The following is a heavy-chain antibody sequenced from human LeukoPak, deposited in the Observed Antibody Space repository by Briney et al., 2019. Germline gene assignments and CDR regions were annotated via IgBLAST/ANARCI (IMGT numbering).Heavy chain of an antibody. Sequence: GGSLRLSCAASGFTFDDYAMHWVRQAPGKGLEWVSGISWNSGSIGYADSVKGRFTISRDNAKNSLYLQMNSLRAEDTALYYCARRIEYWGQGTLVTVSS. CDR1: GFTFDDYA. CDR3: ARRIEY. J-gene: IGHJ4*02. V-gene: IGHV3-9*01. CDR2: ISWNSGSI.